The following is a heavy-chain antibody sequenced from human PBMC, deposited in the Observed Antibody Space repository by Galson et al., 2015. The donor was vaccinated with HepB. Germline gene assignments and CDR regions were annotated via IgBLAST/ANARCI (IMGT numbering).Heavy chain of an antibody. Sequence: SVKVSCKASGYTFSDYDISWVRQAPGQGLEWMGWISGRNGNTKYAQKFQGRVIMTTYTSTNTAYMELRSLRSDDTAVYYCTRGAYYESSGYYAPAYWGQGTLVTVSS. CDR3: TRGAYYESSGYYAPAY. D-gene: IGHD3-22*01. V-gene: IGHV1-18*01. CDR2: ISGRNGNT. CDR1: GYTFSDYD. J-gene: IGHJ4*02.